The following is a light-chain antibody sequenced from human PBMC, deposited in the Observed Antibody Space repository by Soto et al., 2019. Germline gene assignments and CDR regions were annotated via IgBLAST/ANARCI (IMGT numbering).Light chain of an antibody. CDR3: QQYGSSPPIT. V-gene: IGKV3-20*01. Sequence: EIVLTQSPGTLSLSPGERATLSCRASQSVSSSYLAWYQQKPGQAPRLLIYGASSRATGIPDRFSGSGSGTDFTITISRLEPEYFAVYYCQQYGSSPPITFGQGTRLEI. J-gene: IGKJ5*01. CDR1: QSVSSSY. CDR2: GAS.